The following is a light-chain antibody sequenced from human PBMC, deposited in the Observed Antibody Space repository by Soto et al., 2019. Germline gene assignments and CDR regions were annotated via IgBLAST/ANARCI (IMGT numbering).Light chain of an antibody. CDR3: QQCGSSPPT. V-gene: IGKV3-20*01. CDR2: GAS. Sequence: EIVLTQSPGTLSLSPGERATLSCRASQSVSSSYLVWYQQKPGQAPRLLLYGASSRATGIPDRFSGRGSGTDFTRPISRLDPEDFAVYYCQQCGSSPPTFGQGTKVEIK. CDR1: QSVSSSY. J-gene: IGKJ1*01.